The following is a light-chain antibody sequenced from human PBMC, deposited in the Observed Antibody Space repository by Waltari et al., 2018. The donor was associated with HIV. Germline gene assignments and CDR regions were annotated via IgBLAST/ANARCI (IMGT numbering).Light chain of an antibody. Sequence: DIVLTQSPGTLSLSPGERATFSCRASQSVSSSYLGWYQQKPGQAPRLLIYGASSRATGIPDRFSGSGSGTDFTLTISRLEPEDFAVYSCQQYGSSPYTFGQGTKLEIK. CDR2: GAS. J-gene: IGKJ2*01. CDR3: QQYGSSPYT. V-gene: IGKV3-20*01. CDR1: QSVSSSY.